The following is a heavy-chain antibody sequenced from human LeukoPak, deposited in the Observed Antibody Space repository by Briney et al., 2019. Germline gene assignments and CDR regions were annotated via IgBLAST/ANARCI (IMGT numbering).Heavy chain of an antibody. D-gene: IGHD3-16*01. CDR1: GYSIDSSNW. CDR3: ARKPNSEYYFDY. CDR2: IYYSGSI. J-gene: IGHJ4*02. V-gene: IGHV4-28*05. Sequence: SDTLSLTCAVSGYSIDSSNWWGWIRQPPGKGLEWIGYIYYSGSIYYTPSLKSRVTMSVDTSKNQFSLKLSPVTAVDTAVYYCARKPNSEYYFDYWGQGTLVTVSS.